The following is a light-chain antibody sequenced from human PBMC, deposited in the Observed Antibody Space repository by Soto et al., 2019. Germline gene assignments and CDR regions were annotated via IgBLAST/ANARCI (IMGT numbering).Light chain of an antibody. Sequence: QSALTQPASGSGSPGQSITFPCSGASSDVGSYDLVSWYQQHPGKAPKLLIFNVSNRPSGVSHRFSGSKSGNAASLTISGLQAEDDADYYCFSYSTSSTVVLGGGTKLTVL. CDR3: FSYSTSSTVV. CDR2: NVS. V-gene: IGLV2-14*02. CDR1: SSDVGSYDL. J-gene: IGLJ2*01.